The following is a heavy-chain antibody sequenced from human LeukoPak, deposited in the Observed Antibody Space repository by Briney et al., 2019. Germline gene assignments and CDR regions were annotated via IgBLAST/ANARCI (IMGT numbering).Heavy chain of an antibody. D-gene: IGHD3-10*01. CDR2: ISYDGSNK. Sequence: SWRSLRLSCAASGFTFSSYAMHWVRQAPGKGLEWVAVISYDGSNKYYADSVKGRFTISRDNSKTTLYLQMNSLRAEDTAEYYCARDVRFGELLYDWGQGTLVTVSS. V-gene: IGHV3-30*04. J-gene: IGHJ4*02. CDR1: GFTFSSYA. CDR3: ARDVRFGELLYD.